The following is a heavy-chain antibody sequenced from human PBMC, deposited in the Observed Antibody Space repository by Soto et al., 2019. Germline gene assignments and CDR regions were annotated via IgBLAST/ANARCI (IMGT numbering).Heavy chain of an antibody. CDR2: IRRSGANT. CDR3: GTPGGDCYNAAFDY. CDR1: GFTFSNFD. V-gene: IGHV3-23*01. J-gene: IGHJ4*02. D-gene: IGHD2-21*01. Sequence: GGSLRLSCAASGFTFSNFDMTWVRQAPGKGLEWVSTIRRSGANTYYADSVRGRFTVSRDNSKSTMFLQMNSLRADDTAVYYCGTPGGDCYNAAFDYWGPGTQVTVSS.